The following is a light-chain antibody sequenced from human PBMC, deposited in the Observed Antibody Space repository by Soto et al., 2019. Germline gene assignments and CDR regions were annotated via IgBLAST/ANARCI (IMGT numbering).Light chain of an antibody. J-gene: IGKJ2*01. CDR2: AAS. V-gene: IGKV1-6*01. CDR1: QGIRND. CDR3: LQDYNYPYT. Sequence: AIQMTQSPSSLSASVGDRVTITCRASQGIRNDLGWYQQKPGKAPKLLIYAASSLQSGVPSRFSGSGSGTDFTLTISRLQPEDFATYYWLQDYNYPYTFGQGTKLEIK.